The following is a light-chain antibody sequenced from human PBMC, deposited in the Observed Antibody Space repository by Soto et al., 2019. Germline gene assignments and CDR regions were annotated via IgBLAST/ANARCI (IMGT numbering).Light chain of an antibody. CDR1: QGIRND. CDR2: AAS. CDR3: LQDYNYLWT. Sequence: AIQMTQSPSSLSAYVGDRVTITCRASQGIRNDLGWYQQKPGKAPKLLIYAASSLQSGVPSRFSGSGSGTDFTLTISSLQPEDFATYYCLQDYNYLWTFGQGTKVEIK. V-gene: IGKV1-6*01. J-gene: IGKJ1*01.